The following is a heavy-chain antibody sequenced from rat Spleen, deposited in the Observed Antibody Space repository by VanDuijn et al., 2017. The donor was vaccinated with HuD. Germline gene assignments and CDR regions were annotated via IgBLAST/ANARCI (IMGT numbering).Heavy chain of an antibody. Sequence: EVQLVESGGGLVQPGRSLKLSCATSGFTFSDFYMAWVRQAPTKGLEWVATISYDGSSTYYRDSVKGRFTISRDNAKSTLYLQMDSLRSEDTAIYYCARPTTGIPFNYWGQGVMVTVSS. CDR1: GFTFSDFY. V-gene: IGHV5-7*01. D-gene: IGHD1-9*01. CDR3: ARPTTGIPFNY. J-gene: IGHJ2*01. CDR2: ISYDGSST.